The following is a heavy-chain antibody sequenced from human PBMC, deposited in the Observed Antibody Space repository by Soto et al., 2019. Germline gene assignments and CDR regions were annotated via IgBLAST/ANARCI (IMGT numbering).Heavy chain of an antibody. CDR3: VEGWNDF. V-gene: IGHV3-15*01. CDR1: GFMFSSAW. Sequence: HLVESGGDLVKPGGSLRLSCAASGFMFSSAWMSWVRQAPGKGLEWGGRIKSKRDGGTTDYAPPVKGRFVISRDDSKNTLYLQMNSLKTDDTAVYYCVEGWNDFWGQGTLVAVSS. J-gene: IGHJ4*02. CDR2: IKSKRDGGTT. D-gene: IGHD1-1*01.